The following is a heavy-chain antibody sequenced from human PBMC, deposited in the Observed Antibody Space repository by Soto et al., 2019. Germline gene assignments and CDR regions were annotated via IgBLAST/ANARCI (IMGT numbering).Heavy chain of an antibody. Sequence: SETLSLTCTISGGSISGYYWSWIRQPPGKGLEWIGYVYYTGSTKYNPSLESRVAMSADTSKNQFSLKVTSVTAADTAVYYCARYRGLWFGELSWYFDLWGRGTLVTVS. CDR1: GGSISGYY. J-gene: IGHJ2*01. D-gene: IGHD3-10*01. V-gene: IGHV4-59*01. CDR2: VYYTGST. CDR3: ARYRGLWFGELSWYFDL.